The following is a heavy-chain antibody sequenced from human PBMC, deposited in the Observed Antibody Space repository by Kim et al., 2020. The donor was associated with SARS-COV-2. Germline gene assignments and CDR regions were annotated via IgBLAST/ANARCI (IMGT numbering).Heavy chain of an antibody. CDR3: VKEAAFTTIVVDYYFDY. Sequence: VAGRFSISRDNSKHTLYLQMNSLRTEDTALYYCVKEAAFTTIVVDYYFDYWGQGTLVTVSS. D-gene: IGHD3-22*01. V-gene: IGHV3-30*02. J-gene: IGHJ4*02.